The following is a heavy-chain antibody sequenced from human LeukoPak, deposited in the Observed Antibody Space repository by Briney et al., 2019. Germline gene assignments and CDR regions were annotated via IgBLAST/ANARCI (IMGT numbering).Heavy chain of an antibody. CDR1: GYTFTSYD. Sequence: ASVKVSCKASGYTFTSYDINWVRQATGQGLEWMGWMNPNSGNTGYAQKFQGRVTMTRNTSISTAYMELSSLRSEDTAVYYCARGWRVTIYYYYGMDVWGQGTTVTVSS. V-gene: IGHV1-8*01. CDR2: MNPNSGNT. J-gene: IGHJ6*02. CDR3: ARGWRVTIYYYYGMDV. D-gene: IGHD4-17*01.